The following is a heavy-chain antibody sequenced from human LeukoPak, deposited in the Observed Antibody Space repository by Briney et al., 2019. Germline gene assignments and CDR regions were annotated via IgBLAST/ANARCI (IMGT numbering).Heavy chain of an antibody. J-gene: IGHJ6*03. D-gene: IGHD3-3*01. V-gene: IGHV3-21*01. CDR2: ISSSSSYI. Sequence: GGSLRLSCAASGFTLNDYAMHWVRQAPGKGLEWVSSISSSSSYIYYADSVKGRFTISRDNAKNSLYLQMNSLRAEDTAVYYCARAPNYDFWSGYYMDVWGKGTTVTVSS. CDR3: ARAPNYDFWSGYYMDV. CDR1: GFTLNDYA.